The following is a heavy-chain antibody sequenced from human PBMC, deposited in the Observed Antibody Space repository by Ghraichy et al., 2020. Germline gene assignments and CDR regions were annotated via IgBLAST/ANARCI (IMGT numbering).Heavy chain of an antibody. CDR2: ISSSSSTI. V-gene: IGHV3-48*01. J-gene: IGHJ3*02. CDR1: GFTFSSYS. D-gene: IGHD2-2*01. Sequence: GGSLRLSCAASGFTFSSYSMNWVRQAPGKGLEWVSYISSSSSTIYYADSVKGRFTISRDNAKNSLYLQMNSLRAEDTAVYYCARDPPQYQLPYHYAFDIWGQGTMVTVSS. CDR3: ARDPPQYQLPYHYAFDI.